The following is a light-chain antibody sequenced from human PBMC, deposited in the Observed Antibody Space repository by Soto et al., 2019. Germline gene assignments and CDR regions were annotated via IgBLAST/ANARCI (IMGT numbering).Light chain of an antibody. J-gene: IGKJ2*01. CDR2: ETS. Sequence: DMQMTQSPSSLSASVGDRVTITCRASQSLSSRLTWYQQKPGEAPILLIYETSNLQRGVPSRFSGSGSETDFTLTINSLQPEDFATYYSQQTFIPPYTSGQGTKVDMK. V-gene: IGKV1-39*01. CDR1: QSLSSR. CDR3: QQTFIPPYT.